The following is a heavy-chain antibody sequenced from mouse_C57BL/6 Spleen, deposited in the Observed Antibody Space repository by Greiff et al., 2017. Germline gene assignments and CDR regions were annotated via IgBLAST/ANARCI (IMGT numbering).Heavy chain of an antibody. CDR2: LSDGGSYT. CDR1: GFTFSSYA. J-gene: IGHJ4*01. CDR3: ARAVYDMGAMDY. Sequence: EVHLVESGGGLVKPGGSLKLSCAASGFTFSSYAMSWVRQTPEKRLEWVATLSDGGSYTYYPDNVKGRFTISRDNAKNNLYLQMSHLKSEDTAMYYCARAVYDMGAMDYWGQGTSVTVSA. D-gene: IGHD2-12*01. V-gene: IGHV5-4*01.